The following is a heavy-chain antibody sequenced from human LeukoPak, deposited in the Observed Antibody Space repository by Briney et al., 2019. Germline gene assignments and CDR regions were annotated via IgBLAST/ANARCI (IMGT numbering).Heavy chain of an antibody. J-gene: IGHJ6*02. V-gene: IGHV4-59*01. D-gene: IGHD2-15*01. CDR1: GASISGYY. Sequence: PSETLSLTCNVSGASISGYYWSWIRQPSGKGLEWIGFIYYTGSTNYNPSLKSRVTISVDTSKNQFSLKLSSVTAADTAVYYCARDHPGWWVWGQGTTVTVSS. CDR2: IYYTGST. CDR3: ARDHPGWWV.